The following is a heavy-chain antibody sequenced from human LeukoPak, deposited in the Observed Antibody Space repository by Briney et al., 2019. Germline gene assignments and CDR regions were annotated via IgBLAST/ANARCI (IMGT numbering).Heavy chain of an antibody. D-gene: IGHD3-22*01. V-gene: IGHV3-23*01. CDR1: GFTFSSYG. J-gene: IGHJ4*02. CDR3: AKDDSSGYGFLEY. Sequence: GGSLRLSCAASGFTFSSYGMSWVRQAPGKWLEWVSAISGSGGSTYYADSVKGRFTISRDNSKNTLYLQMNSLRAEDTAVYYCAKDDSSGYGFLEYWGQGTLVTVSS. CDR2: ISGSGGST.